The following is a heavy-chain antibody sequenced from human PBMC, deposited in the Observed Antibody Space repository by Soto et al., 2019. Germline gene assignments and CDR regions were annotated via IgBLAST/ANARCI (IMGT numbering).Heavy chain of an antibody. CDR2: IFGSGGGI. Sequence: EVQLLESGGGLVQPGGSLRLSCEASGFTFSVYTMNWVRQVPGKGLQWVSGIFGSGGGIQYADSVRGRFTVSRDNSRNTLYLQMDSLRAEDTAVYYCAKDLIANNGICEPFEVWGQGTEVTVSS. J-gene: IGHJ3*01. CDR1: GFTFSVYT. V-gene: IGHV3-23*01. D-gene: IGHD2-8*01. CDR3: AKDLIANNGICEPFEV.